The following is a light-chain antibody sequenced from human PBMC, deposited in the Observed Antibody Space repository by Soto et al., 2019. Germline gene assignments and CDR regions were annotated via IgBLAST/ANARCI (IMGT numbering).Light chain of an antibody. CDR3: QQRSNWPPLT. V-gene: IGKV3-15*01. CDR2: GAS. Sequence: EIVMTQSPATLSVSPGERATLSCRASQSVSSNLAWYQQKPGQAPRLLVYGASTRATGIPARFSGSGSGTDFTLTISSLEPEDFALYYCQQRSNWPPLTFGGGTRWIS. J-gene: IGKJ4*02. CDR1: QSVSSN.